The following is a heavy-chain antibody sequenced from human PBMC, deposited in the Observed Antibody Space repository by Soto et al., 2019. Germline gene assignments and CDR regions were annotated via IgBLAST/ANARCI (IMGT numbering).Heavy chain of an antibody. J-gene: IGHJ4*02. CDR1: GFTFSSYA. CDR2: ISHDGINK. Sequence: GGSLRLSCAASGFTFSSYAMNWVRQAPGKGLEWVALISHDGINKYYADSVRGRFTISRDSSTNTLYLQMNSLRAEDTAVYYCAKQYYYDSSGTPLRYWGQGTLVTVSS. D-gene: IGHD3-22*01. V-gene: IGHV3-30-3*01. CDR3: AKQYYYDSSGTPLRY.